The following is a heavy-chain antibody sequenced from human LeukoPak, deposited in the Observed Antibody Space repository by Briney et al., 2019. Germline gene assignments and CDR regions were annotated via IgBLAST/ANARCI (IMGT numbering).Heavy chain of an antibody. CDR3: ARCSLITSRGLRFDP. D-gene: IGHD1-14*01. CDR1: GGSFSGYY. CDR2: INHSGST. Sequence: SETLSLTCAVYGGSFSGYYWSWIRQPPGKGLEWIGEINHSGSTNYNPSLKSRVTISVDTSKNQFSLKLSSVTAADTAVYYCARCSLITSRGLRFDPWGQGTLVTVSS. J-gene: IGHJ5*02. V-gene: IGHV4-34*01.